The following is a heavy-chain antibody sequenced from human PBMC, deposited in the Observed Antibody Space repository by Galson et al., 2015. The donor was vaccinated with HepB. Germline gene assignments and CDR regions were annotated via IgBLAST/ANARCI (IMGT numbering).Heavy chain of an antibody. D-gene: IGHD4-17*01. V-gene: IGHV3-21*01. J-gene: IGHJ5*02. CDR2: ISSSSSYI. CDR1: GFTFSSYS. CDR3: ARGAVTSPNWFDP. Sequence: SLRLSCAASGFTFSSYSMNWVRQAPGKGPEWVSSISSSSSYIYYADSVKGRFTISRDNAKNSLYLQMNSLRAEDTAVYYCARGAVTSPNWFDPWGQGTLVTVSS.